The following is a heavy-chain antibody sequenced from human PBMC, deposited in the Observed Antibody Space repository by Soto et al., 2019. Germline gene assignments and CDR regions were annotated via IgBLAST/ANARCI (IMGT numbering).Heavy chain of an antibody. J-gene: IGHJ6*03. CDR1: GYSFTNYW. CDR3: ARRSGPHDYYYYYMDV. V-gene: IGHV5-51*01. Sequence: GESLKISCKGSGYSFTNYWVGWVRQMPGKGLEWMGIIYPGDSDTRYSPSFQGQVTISADKSISTAYLQWSSLKASDTAMYYCARRSGPHDYYYYYMDVWGKGTTVTVSS. CDR2: IYPGDSDT. D-gene: IGHD3-3*01.